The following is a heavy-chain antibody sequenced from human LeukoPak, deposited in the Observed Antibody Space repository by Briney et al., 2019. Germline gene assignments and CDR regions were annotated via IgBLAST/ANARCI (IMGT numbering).Heavy chain of an antibody. V-gene: IGHV1-2*06. CDR3: ARLYSYGYAVDY. Sequence: ASVKVSCKASGYTFTGYYMHWVRQAPGQGLEWMGRINPNSGVTNYAQKFQGRVTMTRDTSISTAYMELSRLRSDDTAVYYCARLYSYGYAVDYWGQGTLVTVSS. D-gene: IGHD5-18*01. CDR1: GYTFTGYY. J-gene: IGHJ4*02. CDR2: INPNSGVT.